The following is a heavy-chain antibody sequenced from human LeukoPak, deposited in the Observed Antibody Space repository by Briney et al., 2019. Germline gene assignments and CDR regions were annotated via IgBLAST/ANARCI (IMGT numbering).Heavy chain of an antibody. CDR3: AREPPGGGFDY. CDR2: ISGSGDRT. V-gene: IGHV3-23*01. D-gene: IGHD3-16*01. J-gene: IGHJ4*02. Sequence: GGSLRLSCAASGFTFSSYAMSWVRQAPGKGLEWVSAISGSGDRTYYAVSVKGRFTISRDNSKNTLYLQMNSLRAEDTAVYYCAREPPGGGFDYWGQGTLVTVSS. CDR1: GFTFSSYA.